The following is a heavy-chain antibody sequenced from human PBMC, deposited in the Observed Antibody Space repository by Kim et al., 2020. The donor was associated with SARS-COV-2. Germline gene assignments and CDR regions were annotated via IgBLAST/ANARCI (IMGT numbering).Heavy chain of an antibody. CDR1: GFTFSNAW. D-gene: IGHD5-18*01. J-gene: IGHJ4*02. V-gene: IGHV3-15*01. CDR2: IKSKTDGGTT. CDR3: TTDLGYSYGYYGTDY. Sequence: GGSLRLSCAASGFTFSNAWMSWVRQAPGKGLEWVGRIKSKTDGGTTDYAAPVKGRFTISRDDSKNTLYLQMNSLKTEDTAVYYCTTDLGYSYGYYGTDYWGQGTLVTVSS.